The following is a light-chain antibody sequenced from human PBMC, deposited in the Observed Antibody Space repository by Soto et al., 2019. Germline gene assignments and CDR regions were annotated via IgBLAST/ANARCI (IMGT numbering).Light chain of an antibody. CDR2: DTT. CDR1: TGAVTNVHY. V-gene: IGLV7-46*01. CDR3: LLSYNGPYV. Sequence: QAVVTQEPSLTVSPGVPVTLPCGSSTGAVTNVHYPYWFQQKPGQAPRTLIYDTTNRHAWTPARFSGSLLGGKAALTLSGAQPEDEAEYYCLLSYNGPYVFGTGTKVTVL. J-gene: IGLJ1*01.